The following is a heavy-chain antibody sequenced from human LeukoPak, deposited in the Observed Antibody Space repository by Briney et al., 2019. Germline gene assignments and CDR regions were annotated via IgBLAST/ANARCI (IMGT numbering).Heavy chain of an antibody. CDR3: AKISTEIHQTFDI. Sequence: GESLKISCKAPGYRFTTSWIAWGRQMPGKGLEWMGIINPGDSNTRYSPSFQGQVTIPADNSIATAYLQWTILRDSDTAMYYCAKISTEIHQTFDIWGQGTLVTVSS. CDR2: INPGDSNT. J-gene: IGHJ3*02. D-gene: IGHD2-2*01. V-gene: IGHV5-51*01. CDR1: GYRFTTSW.